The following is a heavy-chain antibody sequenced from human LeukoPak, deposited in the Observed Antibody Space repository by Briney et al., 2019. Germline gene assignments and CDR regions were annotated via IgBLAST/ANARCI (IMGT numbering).Heavy chain of an antibody. J-gene: IGHJ5*02. V-gene: IGHV4-39*01. D-gene: IGHD2-21*01. CDR1: GGSISSSSYY. CDR3: ARHAVVVIANNWFDP. CDR2: IYYSGST. Sequence: PSETLSLTCTVSGGSISSSSYYWGWIRQPPGKGLEWIGSIYYSGSTYYNPSLKSRATISVDTSKNQFSLKLSSVTAADTAVYYCARHAVVVIANNWFDPWGQGTLVTVSS.